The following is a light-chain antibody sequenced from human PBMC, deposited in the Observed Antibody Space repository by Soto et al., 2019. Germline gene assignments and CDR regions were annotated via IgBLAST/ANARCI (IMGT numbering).Light chain of an antibody. J-gene: IGLJ1*01. CDR3: AAWDDSLSGQV. CDR1: STNIGSNY. V-gene: IGLV1-47*01. CDR2: RNN. Sequence: QSVLTQPPSASGTPGPRVTISCFGSSTNIGSNYVYWYQQLPGTAPKLLIYRNNQRPSGVPDRFSGSKSGTSASLAISGLRSEDEADYYCAAWDDSLSGQVFGTGTKVTVL.